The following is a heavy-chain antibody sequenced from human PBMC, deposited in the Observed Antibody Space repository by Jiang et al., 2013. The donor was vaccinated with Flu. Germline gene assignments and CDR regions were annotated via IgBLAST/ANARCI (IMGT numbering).Heavy chain of an antibody. CDR2: IYWDDDK. Sequence: LSTSGVGVGWIRQPPGKALEWLALIYWDDDKRYSPSLKSRLTITKDTSKNQVVLTMTNMDPVDTATYYCAHRREGFPVDYWGQGTLVTVSS. J-gene: IGHJ4*02. CDR1: LSTSGVG. CDR3: AHRREGFPVDY. V-gene: IGHV2-5*02. D-gene: IGHD2-21*01.